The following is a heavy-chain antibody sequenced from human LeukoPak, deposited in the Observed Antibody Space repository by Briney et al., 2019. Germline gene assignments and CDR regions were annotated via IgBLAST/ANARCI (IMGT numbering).Heavy chain of an antibody. CDR2: ISGDGYST. Sequence: QAGGSLRLSCAASGFTFDDYAMHWVRQVPGKGLEWVSLISGDGYSTYYVDSVKGRFTISRDNSKNSLYLRMNSLRTEDTALYYCAKDNWDGSNKGYMDVWGKGTTVTVSS. D-gene: IGHD5-24*01. J-gene: IGHJ6*03. V-gene: IGHV3-43*02. CDR1: GFTFDDYA. CDR3: AKDNWDGSNKGYMDV.